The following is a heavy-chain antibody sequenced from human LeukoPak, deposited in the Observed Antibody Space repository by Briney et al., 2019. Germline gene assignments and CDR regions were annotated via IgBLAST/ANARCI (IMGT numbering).Heavy chain of an antibody. CDR2: INHSGST. D-gene: IGHD5-12*01. CDR3: ARGSGYDRGGLGY. Sequence: GSLRLSCAASGFTFSSYWMSWIRQPPGKGLEWIGEINHSGSTNYNPSLKSRVTISVDTSKNQFSLKLSSVTAADTPVYYCARGSGYDRGGLGYWGQGTLVTVSS. CDR1: GFTFSSYW. V-gene: IGHV4-34*01. J-gene: IGHJ4*02.